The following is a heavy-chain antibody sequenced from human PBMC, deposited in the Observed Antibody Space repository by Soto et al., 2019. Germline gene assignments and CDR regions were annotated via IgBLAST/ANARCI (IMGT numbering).Heavy chain of an antibody. D-gene: IGHD5-12*01. CDR1: GYTFTSYY. CDR2: INPSGGST. CDR3: AKVWWLRKGFDY. Sequence: QVQLVQSGAEVKKPGASVKVSCKASGYTFTSYYMHWVRQAPGQGLEWMGIINPSGGSTSYAQKFQGRVTMTRDTSTSTVYMELSSLRSEDTAVYYCAKVWWLRKGFDYWGQGTLVTVSS. V-gene: IGHV1-46*01. J-gene: IGHJ4*02.